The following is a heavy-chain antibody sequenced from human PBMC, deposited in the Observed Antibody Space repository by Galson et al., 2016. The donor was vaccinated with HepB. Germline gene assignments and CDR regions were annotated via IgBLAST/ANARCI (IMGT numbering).Heavy chain of an antibody. J-gene: IGHJ4*02. V-gene: IGHV1-18*01. D-gene: IGHD1-1*01. CDR2: ISTNSGST. CDR1: GYIFTRNG. Sequence: SVKVSCKASGYIFTRNGISWVRRAPGQGLEWLGWISTNSGSTNYAQKVQVRITMTTDTSTRTVYMELRSLTSDDTAVYYCARDANWNLDYWGQGTLVTVSS. CDR3: ARDANWNLDY.